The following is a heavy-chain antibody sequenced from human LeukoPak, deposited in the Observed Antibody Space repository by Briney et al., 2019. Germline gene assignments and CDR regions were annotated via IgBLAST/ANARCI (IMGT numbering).Heavy chain of an antibody. Sequence: ASVKVSCKASGYTFTSYGISWVRQAPGQGLEWMGWISAYNGNTNYAQKLQGRVTMTTDTSTSTTYMELRSLRSDDTAVYYCARDLEYCNSTSCYPRPGYWGQGTLVTVSS. CDR1: GYTFTSYG. CDR3: ARDLEYCNSTSCYPRPGY. CDR2: ISAYNGNT. V-gene: IGHV1-18*01. J-gene: IGHJ4*02. D-gene: IGHD2-2*01.